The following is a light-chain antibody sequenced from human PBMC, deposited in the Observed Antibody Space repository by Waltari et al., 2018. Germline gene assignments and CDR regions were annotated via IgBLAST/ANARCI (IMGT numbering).Light chain of an antibody. Sequence: QSALTQPASVSGSPGQSITISCTGTSSDVGRYTYVSWYQQHPGKAPKLLIFDVSNLPSGVSNRFSGSKSGNTASLTISGLQAEDESDYYCCSFTSRSTWVFGGGTKLTVL. CDR1: SSDVGRYTY. V-gene: IGLV2-14*01. CDR3: CSFTSRSTWV. CDR2: DVS. J-gene: IGLJ3*02.